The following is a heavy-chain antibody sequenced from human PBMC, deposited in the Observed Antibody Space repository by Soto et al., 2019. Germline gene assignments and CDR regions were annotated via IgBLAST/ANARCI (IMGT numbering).Heavy chain of an antibody. Sequence: QVQLVQSGAEVKKPGSSVKVSCKASGGTFSSYTISWVRQAPGQGLEWMGRIIPILGIANYAQKFQGRVTITADKSTSTAYMELCSLRSEDTAVYYCARDGVGYCSGGSCYWGQGTLVTVCS. J-gene: IGHJ4*02. CDR3: ARDGVGYCSGGSCY. V-gene: IGHV1-69*02. D-gene: IGHD2-15*01. CDR2: IIPILGIA. CDR1: GGTFSSYT.